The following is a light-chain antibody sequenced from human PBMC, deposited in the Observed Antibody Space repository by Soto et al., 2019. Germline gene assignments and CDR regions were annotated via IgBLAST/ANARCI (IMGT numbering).Light chain of an antibody. CDR2: DVI. J-gene: IGLJ2*01. CDR3: CSYAGTYTFVL. CDR1: SSDVGGYDY. Sequence: QSVLTQPRSVSGSPGQSVTISCTGTSSDVGGYDYVSWFQQHPGKAPKLMIYDVIKRPSGVPDRFSGSKSGNTASLTISGLQAEDEADYHCCSYAGTYTFVLFGGGTQLTVL. V-gene: IGLV2-11*01.